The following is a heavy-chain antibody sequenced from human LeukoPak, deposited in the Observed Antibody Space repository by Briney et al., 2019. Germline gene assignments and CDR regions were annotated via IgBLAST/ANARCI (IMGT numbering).Heavy chain of an antibody. V-gene: IGHV3-33*01. CDR3: ATCDIVATIPRY. CDR2: IWYDGSNK. CDR1: GFTFSSYG. Sequence: GGSLRLSCAASGFTFSSYGMHWVRQAPGKGLEWVAVIWYDGSNKYYADSVKGRFTISRDNSKNTLYLQMNSLRAEDTAVYYCATCDIVATIPRYWGQGTLVTVSS. J-gene: IGHJ4*02. D-gene: IGHD5-12*01.